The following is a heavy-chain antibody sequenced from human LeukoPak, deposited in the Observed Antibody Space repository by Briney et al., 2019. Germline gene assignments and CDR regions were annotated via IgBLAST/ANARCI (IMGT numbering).Heavy chain of an antibody. J-gene: IGHJ4*02. V-gene: IGHV4-39*01. Sequence: SETLSLTCTVSGGSISSSTYYWGWIRQPPGQGLEWIGSIKSSGNSHYNPSLKSRVTMSIDTSKNQFSLKLTSVTATDTAVYYCARHLSGSYSDYWGQGILVTVSS. D-gene: IGHD1-26*01. CDR2: IKSSGNS. CDR1: GGSISSSTYY. CDR3: ARHLSGSYSDY.